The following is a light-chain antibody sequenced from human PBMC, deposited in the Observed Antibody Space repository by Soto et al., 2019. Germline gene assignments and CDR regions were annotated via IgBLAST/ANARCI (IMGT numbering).Light chain of an antibody. V-gene: IGLV2-14*01. J-gene: IGLJ3*02. Sequence: QSALTQPASVSGSPGQSITISCTGTSSDVGAYSHVSWFQQNPGKAPKLMIYDVTNRPSGVSNRFSGSKSGNTASLTISGLHAEDEADYYCSSLTTSSTWVFGAGTKLTVL. CDR1: SSDVGAYSH. CDR3: SSLTTSSTWV. CDR2: DVT.